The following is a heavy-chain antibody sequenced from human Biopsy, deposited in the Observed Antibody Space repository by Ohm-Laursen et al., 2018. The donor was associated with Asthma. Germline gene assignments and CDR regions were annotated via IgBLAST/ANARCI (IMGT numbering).Heavy chain of an antibody. CDR3: ARGYSGSDRIVYYYSGLEV. CDR1: GGTFRNFA. Sequence: GSSVKVSCKLSGGTFRNFAISWVRQAPGQGLEWMGGLIPVLGTPDHAQMFEGRVTIIADESTSTAYMELSSLSSEDTAVYYCARGYSGSDRIVYYYSGLEVWGQGTTVTVSS. CDR2: LIPVLGTP. J-gene: IGHJ6*02. D-gene: IGHD5-12*01. V-gene: IGHV1-69*01.